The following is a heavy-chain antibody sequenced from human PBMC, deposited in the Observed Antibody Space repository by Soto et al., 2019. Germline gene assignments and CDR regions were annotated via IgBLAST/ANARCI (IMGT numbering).Heavy chain of an antibody. D-gene: IGHD5-12*01. J-gene: IGHJ1*01. CDR3: AREASGYDF. V-gene: IGHV1-69*13. CDR2: IIPVFGRP. Sequence: SVKVSCKASGGTFSSFGISWVRQAPGQGLEWMGGIIPVFGRPNYAQRFRGRLTITADESTNTSYMELIDLTSEDTAVYYCAREASGYDFWGQGTKVTVYS. CDR1: GGTFSSFG.